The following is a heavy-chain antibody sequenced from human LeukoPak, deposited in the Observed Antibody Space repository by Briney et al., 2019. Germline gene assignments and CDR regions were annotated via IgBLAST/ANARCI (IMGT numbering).Heavy chain of an antibody. Sequence: GASVKVSCKASGGAFSSFASSWVRQAPGQGLEWMGGIIPIFGTPNYAQKFQGRVTITADKSTSTAYMELSSLRSEDTAVYYCASLYGSGSFFLPFSYYYMDVWGKGTTVTVSS. CDR3: ASLYGSGSFFLPFSYYYMDV. CDR1: GGAFSSFA. CDR2: IIPIFGTP. D-gene: IGHD3-10*01. J-gene: IGHJ6*03. V-gene: IGHV1-69*06.